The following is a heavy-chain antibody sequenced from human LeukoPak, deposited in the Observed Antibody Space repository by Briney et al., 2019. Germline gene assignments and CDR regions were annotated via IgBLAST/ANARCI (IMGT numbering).Heavy chain of an antibody. CDR3: ARAVYDILTGYDY. D-gene: IGHD3-9*01. Sequence: GASVKVSCKASGYTFTSYGISWVRQAPGQGLEWMGWINPNSGGTNYAQKFQGRVTMTRDTSISTAYMELSRLRSDDTAVYYCARAVYDILTGYDYWGQGTLVTVSS. CDR1: GYTFTSYG. J-gene: IGHJ4*02. V-gene: IGHV1-2*02. CDR2: INPNSGGT.